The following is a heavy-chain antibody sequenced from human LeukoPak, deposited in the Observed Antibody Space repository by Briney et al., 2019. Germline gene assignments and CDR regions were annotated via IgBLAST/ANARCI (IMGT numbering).Heavy chain of an antibody. V-gene: IGHV3-7*01. J-gene: IGHJ6*03. CDR3: ARVEQLVRYYYYYYYMDV. CDR1: GFTFSSYW. D-gene: IGHD6-13*01. CDR2: IKQDGSEK. Sequence: PGGSLRLSCAVSGFTFSSYWMSWVRQAPGKGLEWVANIKQDGSEKYYVDSVKGRFTISRDNAKNSLYLQMNSLRAEDTAVYYCARVEQLVRYYYYYYYMDVWGKGTTVTVSS.